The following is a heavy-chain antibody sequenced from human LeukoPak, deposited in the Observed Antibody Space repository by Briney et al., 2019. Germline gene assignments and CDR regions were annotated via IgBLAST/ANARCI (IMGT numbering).Heavy chain of an antibody. CDR1: GYSISSGYY. CDR3: ARLRLSSSEVKV. V-gene: IGHV4-38-2*01. Sequence: SETLSLTCAVSGYSISSGYYWGWIRQPPGKGLEWIGSIYHSGSTYYNPSLKSRVTISVDTSKNQFSLKLSSVTAADTAVYYCARLRLSSSEVKVWDQGTLVTVSS. CDR2: IYHSGST. D-gene: IGHD3-22*01. J-gene: IGHJ4*02.